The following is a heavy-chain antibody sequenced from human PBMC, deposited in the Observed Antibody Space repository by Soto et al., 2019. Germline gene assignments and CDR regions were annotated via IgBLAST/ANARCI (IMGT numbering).Heavy chain of an antibody. CDR1: GGSVSSGTFY. CDR2: ISYTGST. J-gene: IGHJ5*02. V-gene: IGHV4-61*01. Sequence: QVQLQESGPGLVKPSETLSLTCSLSGGSVSSGTFYWTWIRQPPGAGLEWLGYISYTGSTNYNPSLKSRVTISLDTSEILFSLKLTSVTAADTAVYYCARGDALNWFDPWGQGTLVTVS. CDR3: ARGDALNWFDP.